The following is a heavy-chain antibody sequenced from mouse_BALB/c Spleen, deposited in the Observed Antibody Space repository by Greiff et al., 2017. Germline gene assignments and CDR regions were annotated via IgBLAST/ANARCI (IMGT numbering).Heavy chain of an antibody. D-gene: IGHD1-1*01. CDR3: ARSSYYYGSSYEGAMDY. V-gene: IGHV2-2*02. J-gene: IGHJ4*01. CDR2: IWSGGST. Sequence: VQLQQSGPGLVQPSQSLSITCTVSGFSLTSYGVHWVRQSPGKGLEWLGVIWSGGSTDYNAAFISRLSISKDNSKSQVFFKMNSLQANDTAIYYCARSSYYYGSSYEGAMDYWGQGTSVTVSS. CDR1: GFSLTSYG.